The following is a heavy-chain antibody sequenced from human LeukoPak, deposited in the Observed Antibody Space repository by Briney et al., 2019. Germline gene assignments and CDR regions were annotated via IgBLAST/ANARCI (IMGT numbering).Heavy chain of an antibody. CDR2: IGGSGGST. CDR3: AKDPVEWFGEYFDY. CDR1: GFTFSSYA. V-gene: IGHV3-23*01. Sequence: PGGSLRLSCAASGFTFSSYAMSWVRQAPGKGLEWVSAIGGSGGSTYYADSVKGRFTISRDNSKNTLYLQMNSLRAEDTAVYYCAKDPVEWFGEYFDYWGQGTLVTVSS. D-gene: IGHD3-10*01. J-gene: IGHJ4*02.